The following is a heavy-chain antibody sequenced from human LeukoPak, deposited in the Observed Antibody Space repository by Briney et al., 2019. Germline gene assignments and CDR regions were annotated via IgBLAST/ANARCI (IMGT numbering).Heavy chain of an antibody. D-gene: IGHD3-10*01. V-gene: IGHV4-34*01. CDR1: GGSFSDYF. Sequence: SETLSLTCAVYGGSFSDYFWSWIRQPPGKGLEWIGGINHSGSTKYNPSLKSRITISVDTSKNQFSLKLTSVTAADTAAYYCARRYGSGSYSWFDPWGQGTLVTVSS. J-gene: IGHJ5*02. CDR3: ARRYGSGSYSWFDP. CDR2: INHSGST.